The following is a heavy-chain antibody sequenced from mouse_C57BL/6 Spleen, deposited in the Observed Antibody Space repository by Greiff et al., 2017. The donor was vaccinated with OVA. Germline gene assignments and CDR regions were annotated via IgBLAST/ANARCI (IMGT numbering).Heavy chain of an antibody. J-gene: IGHJ2*01. V-gene: IGHV1-5*01. CDR1: GYTFTSYW. CDR3: TRYGTTVVEGGNY. D-gene: IGHD1-1*01. CDR2: IYPGNSDT. Sequence: EVQLQQSGTVLARPGASVKMSCKTSGYTFTSYWMHWVKQRPGQGLEWIVAIYPGNSDTSYNQKFKGKAKLTAVTSASTAYMELSSLTNEDSAVYYCTRYGTTVVEGGNYWGQGTTLTVSS.